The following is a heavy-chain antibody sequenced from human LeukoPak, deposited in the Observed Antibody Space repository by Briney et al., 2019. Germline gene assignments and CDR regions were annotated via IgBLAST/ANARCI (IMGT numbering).Heavy chain of an antibody. CDR2: INAGNDNT. CDR3: ARDRGYCTGGTCYPNWFDP. J-gene: IGHJ5*02. CDR1: GYTFTSYA. D-gene: IGHD2-15*01. Sequence: GSSVKVSCTASGYTFTSYAMHWVRQAPGQRLEWMGWINAGNDNTKYSQKFQGRVTITRETSASTAYMELSSRRSEDTAVYYCARDRGYCTGGTCYPNWFDPWGQGTLVTVSS. V-gene: IGHV1-3*01.